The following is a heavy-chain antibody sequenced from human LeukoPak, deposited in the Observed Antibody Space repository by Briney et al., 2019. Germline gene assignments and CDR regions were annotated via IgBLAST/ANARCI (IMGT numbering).Heavy chain of an antibody. CDR1: GGSISSYY. V-gene: IGHV4-59*01. CDR2: IYYSGST. Sequence: SETLSLTCTVSGGSISSYYWSWIRQPPGKGLEWIGYIYYSGSTNYNPSLKSRVTISVDTSKNQFSLKLSSVTAADTAVYYCARGGIAARPVDYYYYYMDVWGKGTTVTVSS. J-gene: IGHJ6*03. CDR3: ARGGIAARPVDYYYYYMDV. D-gene: IGHD6-6*01.